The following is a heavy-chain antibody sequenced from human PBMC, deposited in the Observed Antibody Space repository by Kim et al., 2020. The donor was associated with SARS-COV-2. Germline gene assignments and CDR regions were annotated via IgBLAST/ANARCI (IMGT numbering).Heavy chain of an antibody. V-gene: IGHV3-73*01. CDR1: GFTFSGSA. CDR2: ISSKANSYAT. CDR3: TSVPGTTLAFWYAFDF. Sequence: GGSLRLSCAASGFTFSGSAMHWVRQASGKGLEWVGRISSKANSYATAYAASVRGRFSIARDDSKNTPYLQMNSLKTEDTDVYYCTSVPGTTLAFWYAFDFWGQGTMVTVSS. J-gene: IGHJ3*01. D-gene: IGHD1-1*01.